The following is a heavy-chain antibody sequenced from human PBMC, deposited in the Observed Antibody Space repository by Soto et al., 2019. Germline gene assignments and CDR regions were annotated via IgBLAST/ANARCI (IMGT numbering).Heavy chain of an antibody. D-gene: IGHD6-13*01. CDR2: INPNSGGT. J-gene: IGHJ6*02. CDR3: ARSDSSSWLDYYGMDV. Sequence: GASVKVSCKASGYTFTGYYMHWVRQAPGQGLEWMGWINPNSGGTNYAQKFQGWVTMTRDTSISTAYMELSRLRSDDTAVYYCARSDSSSWLDYYGMDVWGQGTTVTVSS. CDR1: GYTFTGYY. V-gene: IGHV1-2*04.